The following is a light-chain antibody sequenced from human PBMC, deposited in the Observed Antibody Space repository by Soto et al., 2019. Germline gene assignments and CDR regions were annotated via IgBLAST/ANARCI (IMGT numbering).Light chain of an antibody. CDR2: STS. CDR1: SSNIGSNT. CDR3: AAWDDRLDVYV. J-gene: IGLJ1*01. V-gene: IGLV1-44*01. Sequence: SVLTQPPSASGTPGQIVAISCSGSSSNIGSNTVTWYQQLPGTAPKLLIYSTSRRSSGVPGRFSGSKSGASASLSISGLQSEDEADYYCAAWDDRLDVYVFGTGTKVTVL.